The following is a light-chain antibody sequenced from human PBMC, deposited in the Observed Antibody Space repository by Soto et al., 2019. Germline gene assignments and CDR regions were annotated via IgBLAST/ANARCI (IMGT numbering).Light chain of an antibody. J-gene: IGKJ4*01. CDR2: GAS. Sequence: DIQLTQSPSFLSASVGDRVTISCRASQGISDYLAWYQQKPGKAPKLLIYGASTLQSGVPSRFSGSASGTEFTLTISSLQPEDFATYFGQQFNAYPLTFSGGTKLEIK. CDR1: QGISDY. V-gene: IGKV1-9*01. CDR3: QQFNAYPLT.